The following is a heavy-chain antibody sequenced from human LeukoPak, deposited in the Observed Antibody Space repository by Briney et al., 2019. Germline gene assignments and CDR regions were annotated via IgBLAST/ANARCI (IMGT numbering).Heavy chain of an antibody. CDR3: AAISPDTLGAYGMDV. J-gene: IGHJ6*02. Sequence: GASVKVSCKASGGTFSTTTINWVRQAPGQGLEWMGGITPIFRTPNYAQKFQGRVTITAVESMSTAYMELSRLRFEDTAVYYCAAISPDTLGAYGMDVWGQGTTLTVSS. CDR1: GGTFSTTT. CDR2: ITPIFRTP. V-gene: IGHV1-69*13. D-gene: IGHD3-10*01.